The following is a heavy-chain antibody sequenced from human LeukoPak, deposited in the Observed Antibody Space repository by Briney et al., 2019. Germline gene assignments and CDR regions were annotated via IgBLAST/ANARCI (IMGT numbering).Heavy chain of an antibody. CDR1: GFTFGDYL. D-gene: IGHD6-19*01. CDR2: ISGGTT. CDR3: SRGSGWLSVY. V-gene: IGHV3-49*03. J-gene: IGHJ4*02. Sequence: GGSLRLSCTASGFTFGDYLMSWFRQAPGKGLEWIGFISGGTTEYAASVKGRFIISRDDSTSSGYLQMNSLTTEDTAVYYCSRGSGWLSVYWGQGTLVTVSS.